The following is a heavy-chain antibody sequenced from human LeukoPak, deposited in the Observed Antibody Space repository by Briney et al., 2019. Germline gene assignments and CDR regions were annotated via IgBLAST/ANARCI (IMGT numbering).Heavy chain of an antibody. CDR3: ARQSVYGDWFDP. CDR1: GGSISSYY. V-gene: IGHV4-59*08. Sequence: PSETLSLTCTVSGGSISSYYWSWIRQPPGKGLEWIGYIYYSGSTNYNPSLKSRVTILVDTSKNQFSLKLSSVTAADTAVYYCARQSVYGDWFDPWGQETLVTVSS. J-gene: IGHJ5*02. CDR2: IYYSGST. D-gene: IGHD4-17*01.